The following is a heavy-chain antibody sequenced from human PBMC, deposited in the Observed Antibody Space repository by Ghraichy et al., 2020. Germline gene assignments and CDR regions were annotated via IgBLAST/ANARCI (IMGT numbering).Heavy chain of an antibody. CDR2: IYYSGST. D-gene: IGHD3-10*02. CDR1: GGSISSYY. Sequence: SETLSLTCTVSGGSISSYYWSWIRQPPGKGLEWIGYIYYSGSTNYNPSLKSRVTISVDTSKNQFSLKLSSVTAADTAVYYCAKCYAGNAFDIWGQGTMVTVSS. V-gene: IGHV4-59*08. CDR3: AKCYAGNAFDI. J-gene: IGHJ3*02.